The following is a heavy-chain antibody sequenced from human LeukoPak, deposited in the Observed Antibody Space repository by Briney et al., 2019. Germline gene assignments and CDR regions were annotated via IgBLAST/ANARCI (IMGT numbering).Heavy chain of an antibody. V-gene: IGHV3-15*01. D-gene: IGHD1/OR15-1a*01. CDR2: IRSKADGGTP. Sequence: PGGSLRLSCAASGFIFSNAWMSWVRQAPGKGLEWVGRIRSKADGGTPQYGTPVIGRFSMSRDDSKNMVYLQMNSLKTEDTAVYYCGRIAINANNGMDVWGQGTTVTVSS. CDR1: GFIFSNAW. CDR3: GRIAINANNGMDV. J-gene: IGHJ6*02.